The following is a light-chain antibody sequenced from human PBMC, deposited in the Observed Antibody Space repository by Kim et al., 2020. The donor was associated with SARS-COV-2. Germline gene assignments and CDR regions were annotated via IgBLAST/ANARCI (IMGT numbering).Light chain of an antibody. CDR2: EVS. V-gene: IGLV2-8*01. Sequence: QSALTQPPSASGSPGQSVTISCTGTSSDVGGYNYVSWYQQHPGKAPKLMIYEVSKRTSGVPDRFSGSKSGNTASLTVSGLQAEDEADYYYSSYAGSNNLVFGGGTQLTVL. CDR1: SSDVGGYNY. CDR3: SSYAGSNNLV. J-gene: IGLJ2*01.